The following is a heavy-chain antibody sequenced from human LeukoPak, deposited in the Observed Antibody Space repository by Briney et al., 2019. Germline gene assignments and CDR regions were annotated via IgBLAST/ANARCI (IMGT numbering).Heavy chain of an antibody. Sequence: GGSLRLSCAASGFTFSSYAMSWVRQAPGKGMEWVSAISGSGGSTYYADSVKGRFTISRDNSKNTLYLQMNSLRAEDTAVYYCAKDDRAPAAMWNYFDYWGQGTLVTVSS. V-gene: IGHV3-23*01. CDR1: GFTFSSYA. CDR3: AKDDRAPAAMWNYFDY. D-gene: IGHD2-2*01. CDR2: ISGSGGST. J-gene: IGHJ4*02.